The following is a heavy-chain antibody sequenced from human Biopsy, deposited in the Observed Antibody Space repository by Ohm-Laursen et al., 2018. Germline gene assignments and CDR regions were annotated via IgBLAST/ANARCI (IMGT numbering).Heavy chain of an antibody. CDR2: IFYRGST. CDR3: ARDYDTSGYYYVS. J-gene: IGHJ5*02. D-gene: IGHD3-22*01. V-gene: IGHV4-39*01. Sequence: TLSLTCTVSGGSISNNNYYWGWIRQPPGKGLEWIGSIFYRGSTHHKPSLKSRVNISVDTSKNQFSLKLNSLTAADTAVYYCARDYDTSGYYYVSWGQGTLVTVSS. CDR1: GGSISNNNYY.